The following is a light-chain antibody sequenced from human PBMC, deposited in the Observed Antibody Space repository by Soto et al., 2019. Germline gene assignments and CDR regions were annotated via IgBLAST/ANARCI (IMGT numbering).Light chain of an antibody. J-gene: IGLJ7*01. V-gene: IGLV8-61*01. CDR1: SGSVSTSYY. CDR2: STN. CDR3: VLYMGSGIPV. Sequence: QTVVTQEPSFSVSPGGTVTLTCGLSSGSVSTSYYPSWYQQTPGQAPRTLIYSTNTRSSGVPDRFSGSILGNKAALTITGAQADDESDYYCVLYMGSGIPVFGGGTQLTV.